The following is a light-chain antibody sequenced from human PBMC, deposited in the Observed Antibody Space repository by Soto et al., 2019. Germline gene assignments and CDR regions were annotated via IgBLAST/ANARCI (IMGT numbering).Light chain of an antibody. CDR1: QSVGTK. CDR2: GAS. V-gene: IGKV3-15*01. Sequence: IVMTQSPATLSVSPGERANLSCRASQSVGTKLAWYQQTPGQAPRLLIYGASNRATGVPARISGSVSGTEFTLTIASLQSEDFAVYYCQQYSSWLWTCGQGTKGDIK. CDR3: QQYSSWLWT. J-gene: IGKJ1*01.